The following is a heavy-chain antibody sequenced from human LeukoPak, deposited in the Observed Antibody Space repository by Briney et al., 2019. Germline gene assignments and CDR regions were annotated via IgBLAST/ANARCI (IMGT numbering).Heavy chain of an antibody. CDR2: ISYSGTT. V-gene: IGHV4-59*11. Sequence: IPSETLSLTCSVSGGSITSHYWSWIRQPPGKELEWIGHISYSGTTSYNPSLKSRVTISVDTSKNQFSLKLSSVTTADTAVYYCASGESAQDYWGQGTLVTASS. J-gene: IGHJ4*02. D-gene: IGHD3-3*01. CDR3: ASGESAQDY. CDR1: GGSITSHY.